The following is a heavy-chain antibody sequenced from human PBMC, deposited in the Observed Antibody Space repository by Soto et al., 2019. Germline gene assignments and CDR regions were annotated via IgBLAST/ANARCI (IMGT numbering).Heavy chain of an antibody. CDR1: GFPFTSYG. CDR2: ISYDGSDK. CDR3: VGGQYYFDY. D-gene: IGHD3-10*01. V-gene: IGHV3-30*03. Sequence: QVQLVESGGGVVQPGRSLRLSCAASGFPFTSYGMHWVREGPDKGLEWVAIISYDGSDKDYADSVKGRFTISRDNTKNTLYLQMNSLRPEETALYYCVGGQYYFDYRGQGTLVIVSS. J-gene: IGHJ4*02.